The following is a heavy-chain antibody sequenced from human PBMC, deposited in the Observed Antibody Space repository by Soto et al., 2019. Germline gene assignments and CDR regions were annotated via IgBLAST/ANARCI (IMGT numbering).Heavy chain of an antibody. Sequence: SLVRTCTVSGGSMSGGASFWSWIRQPPGKGLEWIANVYYSGSSYYNPSLKSRLTISVDTTKNQFSLQLKSMTAADTAVYYCAKLSCTSSTCYFPGWFDPWGQGTLVTVS. V-gene: IGHV4-31*03. D-gene: IGHD2-2*01. J-gene: IGHJ5*02. CDR3: AKLSCTSSTCYFPGWFDP. CDR2: VYYSGSS. CDR1: GGSMSGGASF.